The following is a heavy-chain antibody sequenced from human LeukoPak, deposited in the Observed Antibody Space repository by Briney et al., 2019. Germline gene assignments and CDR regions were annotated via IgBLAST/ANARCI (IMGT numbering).Heavy chain of an antibody. CDR2: SGRSSDTI. D-gene: IGHD5-12*01. Sequence: GGSLRLSYVASGFTFSTYSMDCVRQAPGKGLEWVSYSGRSSDTIYYAESVKGRFTISRDNAKNSLYLQMNSLRDEDTAVYYCARDISGYDFGFDYWGQGTLVTVSS. CDR1: GFTFSTYS. J-gene: IGHJ4*02. CDR3: ARDISGYDFGFDY. V-gene: IGHV3-48*02.